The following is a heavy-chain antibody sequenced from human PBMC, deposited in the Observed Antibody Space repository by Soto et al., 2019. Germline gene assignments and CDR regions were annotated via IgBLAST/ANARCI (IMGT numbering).Heavy chain of an antibody. D-gene: IGHD2-2*01. CDR1: RYTLTVYY. CDR2: INTNSGGT. CDR3: ARGRDIVVVPPAPHWLEP. Sequence: ASVXVAFRASRYTLTVYYMHFFLQAPGQGLECMGWINTNSGGTNYAQKFQGWVTMTRDTSISTAYMELSRLRSDDTAVYYSARGRDIVVVPPAPHWLEPWGQGTLVNVYS. J-gene: IGHJ5*02. V-gene: IGHV1-2*04.